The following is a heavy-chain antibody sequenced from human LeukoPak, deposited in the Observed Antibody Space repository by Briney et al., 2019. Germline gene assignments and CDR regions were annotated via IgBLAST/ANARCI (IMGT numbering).Heavy chain of an antibody. Sequence: GGSLRLSCAASGFTFSSYAMHWVRQAPGKGLEWVAVISYDGSNKYYADSVKGRFTISRDNSKNTLYLQMNSLRAEDTAAYYCAKGPTFIADLVFDYWGQGTLVTVSS. CDR2: ISYDGSNK. CDR3: AKGPTFIADLVFDY. D-gene: IGHD6-13*01. CDR1: GFTFSSYA. J-gene: IGHJ4*02. V-gene: IGHV3-30-3*01.